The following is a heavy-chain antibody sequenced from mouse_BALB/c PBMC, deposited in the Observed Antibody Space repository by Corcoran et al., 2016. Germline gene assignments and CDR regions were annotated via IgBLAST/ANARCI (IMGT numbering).Heavy chain of an antibody. Sequence: EVQLQQSGAELVRPGALVKLSCKASGFNINDYYLHWVKQRPEQGLEWSGWIDPENGNTIYDPKFQGKASITADTSSNTAYLQLSSLTSEDTAVYYCHITTVVEAYWGQGTLVTVSA. J-gene: IGHJ3*01. V-gene: IGHV14-1*02. CDR3: HITTVVEAY. CDR1: GFNINDYY. D-gene: IGHD1-1*01. CDR2: IDPENGNT.